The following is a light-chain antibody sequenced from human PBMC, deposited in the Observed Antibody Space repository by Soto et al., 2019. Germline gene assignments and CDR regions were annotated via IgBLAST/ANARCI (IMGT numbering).Light chain of an antibody. CDR3: QQYGSSPYT. CDR2: DAS. V-gene: IGKV3-20*01. Sequence: EIVLTQSPCTLSLAPGERATLSCRASQSLSNYLAWYQQKPGQAPRLLIYDASTSATGIPDTFSGSGSGTDFTLTISRLEPEDFAVYYCQQYGSSPYTFGQGTKVEIK. J-gene: IGKJ2*01. CDR1: QSLSNY.